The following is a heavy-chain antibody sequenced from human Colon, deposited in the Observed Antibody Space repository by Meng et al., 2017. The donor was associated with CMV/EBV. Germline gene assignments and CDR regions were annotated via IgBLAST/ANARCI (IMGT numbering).Heavy chain of an antibody. CDR3: ARVTVRRYCSSTSCFPFDY. V-gene: IGHV4-31*02. D-gene: IGHD2-2*01. CDR2: IYYSGST. J-gene: IGHJ4*02. CDR1: SGGYY. Sequence: SGGYYWSWIRQHPGKGLEWIGYIYYSGSTYYNPSLECRVTISVVTSKNQFSLKLSSVTAADTAVYYCARVTVRRYCSSTSCFPFDYWGQGTLVTVSS.